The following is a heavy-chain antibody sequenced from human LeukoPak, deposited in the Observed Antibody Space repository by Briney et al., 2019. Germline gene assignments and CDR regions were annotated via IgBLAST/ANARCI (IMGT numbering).Heavy chain of an antibody. D-gene: IGHD6-19*01. J-gene: IGHJ4*02. CDR1: GFTFSSYD. V-gene: IGHV3-64D*09. CDR3: VKDLRSGWSIEY. CDR2: ISSNGGST. Sequence: GGSLGLSCSASGFTFSSYDMHWVRQAPGKGLEYVSAISSNGGSTYYADSVKGRFTISRDSSKNTLYLQMSSLRAEDTAVYYCVKDLRSGWSIEYWGQGTLVTVSS.